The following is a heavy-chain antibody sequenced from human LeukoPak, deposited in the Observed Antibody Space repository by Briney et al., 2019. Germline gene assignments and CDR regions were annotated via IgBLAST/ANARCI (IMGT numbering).Heavy chain of an antibody. Sequence: PGGSLRLSCAASGFTFSSYAMHWVRQAPGKGLEYVSAISSNGGSTYYANSVKGRFTISRDNSKNTLYLQMGSLRAEDMAVYYCARAGHNSGLDYWGQGTLVTVSS. CDR3: ARAGHNSGLDY. V-gene: IGHV3-64*01. CDR2: ISSNGGST. D-gene: IGHD6-19*01. CDR1: GFTFSSYA. J-gene: IGHJ4*02.